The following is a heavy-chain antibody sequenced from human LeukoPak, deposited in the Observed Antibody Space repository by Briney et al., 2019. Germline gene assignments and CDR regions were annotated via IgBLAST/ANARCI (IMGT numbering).Heavy chain of an antibody. J-gene: IGHJ4*02. Sequence: SETMSLTCDVSGYSISSGSYGGWIRQPPGKGLEWIGSIYHSGSTYYKPSLKSRATISVDTSKNRFSLKLTSVTAADTATYYCAVKRAYTFWFADWGQGALVTVSS. V-gene: IGHV4-38-2*01. CDR3: AVKRAYTFWFAD. D-gene: IGHD5-18*01. CDR1: GYSISSGSY. CDR2: IYHSGST.